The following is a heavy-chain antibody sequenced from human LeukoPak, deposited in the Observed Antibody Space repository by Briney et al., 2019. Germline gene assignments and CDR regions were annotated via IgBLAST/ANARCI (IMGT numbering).Heavy chain of an antibody. Sequence: GGSLRLSCAASGFTFSSYSMNWVRQAPGKGLEWVSSISSSSSYIYYADSVKGRFTISRDNAKNSLYLQMNSLRAEDTAVYYCARVSGDLHSYCFDYWGQGTLVTVSS. J-gene: IGHJ4*02. V-gene: IGHV3-21*01. CDR2: ISSSSSYI. CDR3: ARVSGDLHSYCFDY. CDR1: GFTFSSYS. D-gene: IGHD2-21*02.